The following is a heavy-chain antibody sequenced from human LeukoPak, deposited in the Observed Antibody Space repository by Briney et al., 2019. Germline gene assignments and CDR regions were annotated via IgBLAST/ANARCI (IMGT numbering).Heavy chain of an antibody. Sequence: PGGSLRLSCAASGFTVSSNYMSWVRQAPGKGLEWGSVIYSGGSTYYVDSVKGRFTISRDNSKNTLYLQMNSLRAEDTAVYYCARAPSVTTPRGDYWGQGTLVTVSS. D-gene: IGHD4-17*01. CDR2: IYSGGST. J-gene: IGHJ4*02. CDR3: ARAPSVTTPRGDY. V-gene: IGHV3-53*01. CDR1: GFTVSSNY.